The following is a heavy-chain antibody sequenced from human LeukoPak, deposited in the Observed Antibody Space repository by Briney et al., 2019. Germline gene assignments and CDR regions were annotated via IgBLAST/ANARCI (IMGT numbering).Heavy chain of an antibody. J-gene: IGHJ4*02. CDR1: GYSFTSYW. CDR2: IDPSDSYT. D-gene: IGHD5-12*01. CDR3: AYGMVAKVAFDY. V-gene: IGHV5-10-1*01. Sequence: GESLKISCKGSGYSFTSYWISWVRQMPGKSLEWMGRIDPSDSYTNYSPSFQGHVTISADKSISTAYLQWSSLKASDTAMYYCAYGMVAKVAFDYWGQGTLVTVSP.